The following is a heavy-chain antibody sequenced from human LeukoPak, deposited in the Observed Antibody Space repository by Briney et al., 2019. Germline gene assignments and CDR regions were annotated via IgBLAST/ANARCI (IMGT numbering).Heavy chain of an antibody. J-gene: IGHJ3*02. CDR3: ANQEYDYVWGSYRFGAFDI. V-gene: IGHV4-59*01. CDR1: GESISGFY. CDR2: IYYSGST. Sequence: SETLSLTCTVSGESISGFYWTWIRQPPGKGLEWNGYIYYSGSTNYNPSLKSRVTISVDTSKNQFSLKLSSVTAADTAVYYCANQEYDYVWGSYRFGAFDIWGQGTMVTVSS. D-gene: IGHD3-16*02.